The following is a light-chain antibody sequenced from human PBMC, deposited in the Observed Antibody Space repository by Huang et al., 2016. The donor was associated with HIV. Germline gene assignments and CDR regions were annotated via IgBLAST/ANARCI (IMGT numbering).Light chain of an antibody. J-gene: IGKJ1*01. Sequence: DIIMTQSPDSLAVSLGERATLNCRSSQSVYSSSTSKDYMAWFQQKPGQPPRLLLYGASTREAGVPSRFSGSGSGTDFTLTIANLEAEDSAIYYCQQYYSSPQTFGQGTRVEVK. CDR1: QSVYSSSTSKDY. CDR2: GAS. V-gene: IGKV4-1*01. CDR3: QQYYSSPQT.